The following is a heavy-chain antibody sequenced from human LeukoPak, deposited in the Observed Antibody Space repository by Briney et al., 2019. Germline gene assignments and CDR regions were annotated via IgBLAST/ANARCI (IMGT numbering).Heavy chain of an antibody. D-gene: IGHD3-22*01. CDR2: IYYSGST. J-gene: IGHJ4*02. Sequence: SETLSLTCTVSGGSISSSSYYWGWIRQPPGKGLEWIGSIYYSGSTYYNPSLKSRVTISVDTSKNQFSLKLSSVTAADTAVYYCARVRGYYDSSGYYYAKPLSRWYFDYWGQGTLVTVSS. CDR3: ARVRGYYDSSGYYYAKPLSRWYFDY. CDR1: GGSISSSSYY. V-gene: IGHV4-39*07.